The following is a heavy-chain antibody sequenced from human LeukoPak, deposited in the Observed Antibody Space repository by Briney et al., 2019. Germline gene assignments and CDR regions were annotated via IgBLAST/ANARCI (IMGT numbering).Heavy chain of an antibody. CDR1: RGSISASIRSYY. V-gene: IGHV4-61*01. Sequence: PSETLSLTCTVSRGSISASIRSYYWSWLRQPPGKGLEWIGYISYSGSTNDNPSLRSRVTISVDTSKNQLFLNLSSVSAADTAVYYCARVPLGYSGAYYFDYWGPGTLVTVPP. D-gene: IGHD5-12*01. CDR2: ISYSGST. CDR3: ARVPLGYSGAYYFDY. J-gene: IGHJ4*02.